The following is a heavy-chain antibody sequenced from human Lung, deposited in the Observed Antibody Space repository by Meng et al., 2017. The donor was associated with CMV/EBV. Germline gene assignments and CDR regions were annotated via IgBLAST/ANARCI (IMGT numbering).Heavy chain of an antibody. CDR3: AVMGSAWFGRSYVRN. Sequence: GGSXRLXCAASGFIFDNHGMTWVRQAPGKGLEWVSGINWNGDTIGYADSVKGRFTISRDNAKNSLYLQMNRLRAEDTALYYCAVMGSAWFGRSYVRNWGQGTLITGSS. CDR2: INWNGDTI. J-gene: IGHJ4*02. CDR1: GFIFDNHG. D-gene: IGHD6-19*01. V-gene: IGHV3-20*04.